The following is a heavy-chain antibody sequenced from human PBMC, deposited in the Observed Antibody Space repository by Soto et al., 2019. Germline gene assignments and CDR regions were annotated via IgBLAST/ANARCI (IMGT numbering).Heavy chain of an antibody. CDR3: ARVSGYQFDY. J-gene: IGHJ4*02. V-gene: IGHV4-31*03. Sequence: SETLSLTCTVSGGSICSGGYYWSWIRQHPGKGLEWIGYIYYSGSTYYNPSLKSRVTISVDTSKNQFSLKLSSVTAADTAVYYCARVSGYQFDYWGQGTLVTVSS. CDR2: IYYSGST. CDR1: GGSICSGGYY. D-gene: IGHD5-12*01.